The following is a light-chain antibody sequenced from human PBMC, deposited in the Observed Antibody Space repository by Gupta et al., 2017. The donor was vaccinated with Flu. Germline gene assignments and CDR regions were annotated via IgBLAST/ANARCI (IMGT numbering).Light chain of an antibody. CDR1: QSVRSSY. V-gene: IGKV3D-20*01. CDR2: DAS. Sequence: EHVLTQSPATLSLSPGERGTLSCGASQSVRSSYLAWYQQRPGLAPRLLIYDASSGSGTDFTLTISRLEPEDFAVYYCHQYGSTPRTFGPGTKVEIK. CDR3: HQYGSTPRT. J-gene: IGKJ1*01.